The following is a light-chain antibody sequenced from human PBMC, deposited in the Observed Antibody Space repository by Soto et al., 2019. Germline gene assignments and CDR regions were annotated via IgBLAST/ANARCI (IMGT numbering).Light chain of an antibody. CDR2: DAS. CDR3: QQRSNWPPIT. V-gene: IGKV3-11*01. CDR1: QIVSSY. J-gene: IGKJ5*01. Sequence: EIVLTQSPATLSLSPGERATLTCRASQIVSSYLAWYQQKPGQAPRLLIYDASNRATGIPARFSGSGSGTDFTLTISSLEPEVFAVYYCQQRSNWPPITFGQGTRLEIK.